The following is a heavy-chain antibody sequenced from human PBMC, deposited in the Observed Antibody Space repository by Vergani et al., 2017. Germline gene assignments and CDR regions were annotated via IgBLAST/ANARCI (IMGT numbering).Heavy chain of an antibody. CDR2: IYYSGST. J-gene: IGHJ5*02. Sequence: QVQLQESGPGLVKPSQTLSLTCTVSGGSISSGGYYWSWIRQHPGKGLEWIGYIYYSGSTYYNPSLKSRVTISVDTSKNQFSLKLSSVTAADTAVYYCARDRHYYGSGSPPWFDPWGQGTLVTVSS. V-gene: IGHV4-31*03. CDR1: GGSISSGGYY. D-gene: IGHD3-10*01. CDR3: ARDRHYYGSGSPPWFDP.